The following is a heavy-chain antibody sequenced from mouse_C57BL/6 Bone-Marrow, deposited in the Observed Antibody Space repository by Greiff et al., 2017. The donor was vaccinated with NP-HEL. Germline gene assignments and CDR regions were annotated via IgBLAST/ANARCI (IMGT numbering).Heavy chain of an antibody. CDR1: GYTFTGYW. V-gene: IGHV1-9*01. D-gene: IGHD2-4*01. CDR2: ILPGSGST. J-gene: IGHJ3*01. CDR3: ASDYDYVSWFAY. Sequence: QVQLQQSGAELMKPGASVKLSCKATGYTFTGYWIEWVKQRPGHGLEWIGEILPGSGSTNYNAKFKGKATFTAATSSNTAYMQLSSLTTEDSAIYYCASDYDYVSWFAYWGKGTLVTVSA.